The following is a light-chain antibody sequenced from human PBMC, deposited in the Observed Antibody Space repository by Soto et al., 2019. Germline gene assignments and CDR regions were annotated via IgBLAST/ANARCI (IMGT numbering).Light chain of an antibody. V-gene: IGKV1-5*01. CDR3: QQYNSYPT. Sequence: DIQMTQSPSTLSGSVGDRVTITCRASQTISSWLAWYQQKPGKAPKLLIYDASSLESGVPSRFSGSGSGTEFTLTISSLQPDDFATYYCQQYNSYPTFGQGTRREIK. J-gene: IGKJ5*01. CDR2: DAS. CDR1: QTISSW.